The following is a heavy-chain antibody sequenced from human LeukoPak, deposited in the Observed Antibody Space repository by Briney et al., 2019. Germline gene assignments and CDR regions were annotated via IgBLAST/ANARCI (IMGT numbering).Heavy chain of an antibody. CDR2: INHSGST. Sequence: SETLSLTCAVYGGSFSGYYWSWIRQPPGKGLEWIGEINHSGSTNYNPSLKSRVTISVDTSKNQFSLKLSSVTAADTAVCYCARGDYGDYVADYWGQGTLVTVSS. V-gene: IGHV4-34*01. D-gene: IGHD4-17*01. CDR3: ARGDYGDYVADY. CDR1: GGSFSGYY. J-gene: IGHJ4*02.